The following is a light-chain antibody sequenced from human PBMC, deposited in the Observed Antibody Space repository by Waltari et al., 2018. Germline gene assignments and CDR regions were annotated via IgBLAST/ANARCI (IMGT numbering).Light chain of an antibody. Sequence: DIVMTQSPATLSVSPGERATLSRRASPSIGSNLAWYQHKPGQAPRFLIYGASTRATGIPARFSGSGSGTEFTLTISSLQSADFAVYYCQQYNNWPETFGQGTKVEIK. CDR1: PSIGSN. CDR2: GAS. J-gene: IGKJ1*01. V-gene: IGKV3-15*01. CDR3: QQYNNWPET.